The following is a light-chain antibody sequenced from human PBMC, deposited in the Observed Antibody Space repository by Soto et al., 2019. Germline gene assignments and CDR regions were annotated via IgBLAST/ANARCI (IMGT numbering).Light chain of an antibody. V-gene: IGKV3-20*01. J-gene: IGKJ4*01. Sequence: EIVLTQSPGTLSLSPGERGTLSCRASQTVGGDYLAWYQQKPGQPPRLLIDDASRRATGIPDRFSGDGSGTDFTLTISRLEPEDFAVYYCQQCATAPLTFGGGTTVEI. CDR1: QTVGGDY. CDR2: DAS. CDR3: QQCATAPLT.